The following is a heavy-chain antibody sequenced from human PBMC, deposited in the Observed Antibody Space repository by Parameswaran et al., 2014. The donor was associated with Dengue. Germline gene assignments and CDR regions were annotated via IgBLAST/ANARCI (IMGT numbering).Heavy chain of an antibody. D-gene: IGHD1-26*01. V-gene: IGHV4-34*01. CDR2: INHSGST. J-gene: IGHJ3*02. Sequence: VRQAPGKGLEWIGEINHSGSTNYNPSLKSRVTTSVDTSKNQFSLKLSSVTAADTAVYYCASVRYSGSYRDAFDIWGQGTMVTVSS. CDR3: ASVRYSGSYRDAFDI.